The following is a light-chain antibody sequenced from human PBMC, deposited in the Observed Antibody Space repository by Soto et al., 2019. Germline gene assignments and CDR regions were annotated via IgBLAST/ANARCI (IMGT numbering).Light chain of an antibody. J-gene: IGKJ4*01. Sequence: DIQLTQSPSSLSASVGDSVTITCRASQDVNNRLAWYQQKPGEAPKLLIYGAYTLHSGVPSRFRGGGSGTYFTLTISSLQPEDFASYYCQQADTFPRTFGGGTKVDI. CDR2: GAY. CDR3: QQADTFPRT. CDR1: QDVNNR. V-gene: IGKV1-12*01.